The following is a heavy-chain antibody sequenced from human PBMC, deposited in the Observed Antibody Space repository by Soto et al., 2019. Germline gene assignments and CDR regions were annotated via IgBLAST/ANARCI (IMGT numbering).Heavy chain of an antibody. Sequence: GSLRLSCAPSGFTFSSYEMNWVRQAPGKGLEWLSYISSSGSTIYYADSVKGRFTISRDNAKNSLYLQMNGLRAEDTAVYYCARGFPFYDFWSGSTPQSYFDYWGQGTLVTVSS. CDR3: ARGFPFYDFWSGSTPQSYFDY. CDR2: ISSSGSTI. V-gene: IGHV3-48*03. J-gene: IGHJ4*02. D-gene: IGHD3-3*01. CDR1: GFTFSSYE.